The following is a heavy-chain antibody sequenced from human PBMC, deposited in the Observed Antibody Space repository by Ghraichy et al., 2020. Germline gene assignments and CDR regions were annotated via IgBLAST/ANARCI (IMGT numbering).Heavy chain of an antibody. CDR1: GFTFSSYA. CDR2: ISGSGGST. V-gene: IGHV3-23*01. J-gene: IGHJ4*02. Sequence: GGSLRLSCAASGFTFSSYAMSWVRQAPGKGLEWVSAISGSGGSTYYADSVKGRFTISRDNSKNTLYLQMNSLRAEDTAVYYCAKDSGVGYYDFWTGSGYWGQGTLVTVSS. D-gene: IGHD3-3*01. CDR3: AKDSGVGYYDFWTGSGY.